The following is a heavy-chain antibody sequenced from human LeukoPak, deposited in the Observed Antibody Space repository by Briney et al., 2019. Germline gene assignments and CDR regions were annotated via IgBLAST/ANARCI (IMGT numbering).Heavy chain of an antibody. CDR3: ATSQTTSGRYGNAFDI. CDR2: IKQDGSEK. V-gene: IGHV3-7*01. J-gene: IGHJ3*02. CDR1: GFTFSSYW. D-gene: IGHD6-19*01. Sequence: GGSLRLSCAASGFTFSSYWMSWVRQAPGKGLDWVANIKQDGSEKYYVDSVKGRFTISRDNAKNSLYLQMNSLRAEDTAVYYCATSQTTSGRYGNAFDIWGQGTVVTVST.